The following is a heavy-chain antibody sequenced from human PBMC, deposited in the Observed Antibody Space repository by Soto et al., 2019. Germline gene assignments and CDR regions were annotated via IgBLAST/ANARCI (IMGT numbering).Heavy chain of an antibody. D-gene: IGHD3-16*01. CDR3: AKGDFDC. J-gene: IGHJ4*02. Sequence: PGGSLRLSCAASGFTFSAYAMTWVRQAPGKGLEWVAIVFSGGQTYHGDSVKGRFTVSRDNLKNTIDLQMNSLRAEDTAVYYCAKGDFDCWGQGTLVTVSS. V-gene: IGHV3-23*01. CDR1: GFTFSAYA. CDR2: IVFSGGQT.